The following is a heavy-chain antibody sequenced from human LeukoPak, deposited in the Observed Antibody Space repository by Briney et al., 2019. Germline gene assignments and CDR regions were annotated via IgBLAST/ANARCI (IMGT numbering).Heavy chain of an antibody. J-gene: IGHJ4*02. D-gene: IGHD5-12*01. CDR1: GGSFSGYY. CDR2: INHSGST. V-gene: IGHV4-34*01. CDR3: ARRDTWRLRPIDY. Sequence: SETLSLTCAVYGGSFSGYYWSWIRQPPGKGLEWIGEINHSGSTNHNPSLKSRVTISVDTSKNQFSLKLSSVTAADTAVYYCARRDTWRLRPIDYWGQGTLVTVSS.